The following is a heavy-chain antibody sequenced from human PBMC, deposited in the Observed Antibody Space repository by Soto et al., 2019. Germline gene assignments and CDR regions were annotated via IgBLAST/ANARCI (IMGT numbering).Heavy chain of an antibody. CDR3: ARILRGYSFSGLDY. V-gene: IGHV1-69*13. CDR2: IIPIFGTA. J-gene: IGHJ4*02. D-gene: IGHD5-18*01. Sequence: SVQVSCKASGGTFSSYAISWVRQAPGQGLECMGGIIPIFGTANYAQKFQGRVTITADESTSTAYMELSSLRSEDTAVYYCARILRGYSFSGLDYWGQGTLVTVSS. CDR1: GGTFSSYA.